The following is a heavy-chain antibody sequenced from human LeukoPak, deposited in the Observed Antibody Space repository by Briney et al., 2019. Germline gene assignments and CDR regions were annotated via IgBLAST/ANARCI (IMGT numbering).Heavy chain of an antibody. D-gene: IGHD3-22*01. J-gene: IGHJ4*02. CDR3: ARDGNYYESSGYRLRF. V-gene: IGHV1-69*13. CDR2: IIPIFGTA. Sequence: SVPVSCKATRGTPSSDAINTVRQAPGQGLEWMGGIIPIFGTANYAQKFQGRVTITADESTRTAYMELISMRSEDTAVYYCARDGNYYESSGYRLRFWGQGTLVTVSS. CDR1: RGTPSSDA.